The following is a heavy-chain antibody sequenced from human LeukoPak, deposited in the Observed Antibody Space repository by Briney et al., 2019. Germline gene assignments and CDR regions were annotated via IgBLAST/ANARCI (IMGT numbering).Heavy chain of an antibody. Sequence: GGSLRLSCAASGFTFSSDSKNWVRQAPGPGLELVSSISSSSSYIYYADSVKGRFTISRDNAKNSLYLQMNSLRAEDRAVYYCARDPLGRDGYHSDIRGQGTMVTVSS. CDR2: ISSSSSYI. J-gene: IGHJ3*02. CDR1: GFTFSSDS. CDR3: ARDPLGRDGYHSDI. D-gene: IGHD5-24*01. V-gene: IGHV3-21*01.